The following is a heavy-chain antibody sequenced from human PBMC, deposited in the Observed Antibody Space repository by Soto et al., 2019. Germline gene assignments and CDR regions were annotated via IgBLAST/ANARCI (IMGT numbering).Heavy chain of an antibody. CDR2: ISYSGST. Sequence: HVHLQESGPGLVKPSQTLSLTCTVSGGSINNGDNYWTWIRQPPGKGLEWIGYISYSGSTYYNPSLQSRVTVSADTSNNQFSLNLSSVTTADTAMYHCAQYSGALEHDAFDVWGQGAMVTVSS. CDR3: AQYSGALEHDAFDV. CDR1: GGSINNGDNY. D-gene: IGHD6-6*01. V-gene: IGHV4-30-4*01. J-gene: IGHJ3*01.